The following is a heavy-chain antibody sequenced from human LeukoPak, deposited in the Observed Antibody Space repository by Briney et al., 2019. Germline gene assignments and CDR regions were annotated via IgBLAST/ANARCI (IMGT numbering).Heavy chain of an antibody. D-gene: IGHD3-10*01. CDR3: ARYGSGTYPRFDY. V-gene: IGHV4-59*08. CDR1: GGSISGYY. J-gene: IGHJ4*02. CDR2: IYNSVST. Sequence: SQNLSLTCTVSGGSISGYYWSWTRQSPGKGQDWIAYIYNSVSTNSNPCLQSRVTISADTSKNLFSMNMSSVTAADTAVYYCARYGSGTYPRFDYWGQGTLVTVSS.